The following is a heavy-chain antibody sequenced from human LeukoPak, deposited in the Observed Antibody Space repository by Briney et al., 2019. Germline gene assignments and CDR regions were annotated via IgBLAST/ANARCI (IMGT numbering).Heavy chain of an antibody. D-gene: IGHD3-22*01. CDR1: GYTFTSYG. V-gene: IGHV1-18*01. J-gene: IGHJ3*02. CDR2: ISAYNGNT. CDR3: AREAYYDSSGYYPI. Sequence: GASVKVSCKASGYTFTSYGISWVRQAPGQGLERMGWISAYNGNTNSAQKLQGRVTMTTDTSTSTAYMELRSLRSDDTAVYYCAREAYYDSSGYYPIWGPGTMVTVSS.